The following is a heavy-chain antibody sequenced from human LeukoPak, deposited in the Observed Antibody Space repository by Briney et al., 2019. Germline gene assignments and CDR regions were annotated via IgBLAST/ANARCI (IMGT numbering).Heavy chain of an antibody. V-gene: IGHV3-21*01. CDR2: ITSSSNYR. CDR1: GFTFSSYS. J-gene: IGHJ4*02. Sequence: GGSLRLSCTASGFTFSSYSMNWVRQAPGKGLEWVSSITSSSNYRYYADSVKGRFTISRDNARNSLYLQMNSLRAEDTAVYYCASLTTAVTIFDFWGQGTLVTVSS. D-gene: IGHD4-17*01. CDR3: ASLTTAVTIFDF.